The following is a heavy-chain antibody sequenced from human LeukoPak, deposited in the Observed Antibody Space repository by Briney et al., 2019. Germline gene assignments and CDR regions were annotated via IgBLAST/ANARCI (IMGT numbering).Heavy chain of an antibody. D-gene: IGHD4-17*01. CDR1: GFTVSSNY. V-gene: IGHV3-33*08. J-gene: IGHJ3*02. CDR2: IWYDGSNK. CDR3: ARDTGYGDHDAFDI. Sequence: GGSLRLSCAASGFTVSSNYMSWVRQAPGKGLEWVAVIWYDGSNKYYADSVKGRFTISRDNSKNTLYLQMNSLRAEDTAVYYCARDTGYGDHDAFDIWGQGTMVTVSS.